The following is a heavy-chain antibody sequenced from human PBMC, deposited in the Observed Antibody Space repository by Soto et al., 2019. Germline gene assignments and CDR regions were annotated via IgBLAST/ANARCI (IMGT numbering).Heavy chain of an antibody. CDR1: GYTPSELF. D-gene: IGHD1-26*01. V-gene: IGHV1-24*01. J-gene: IGHJ4*02. Sequence: ASVKVSCKVSGYTPSELFMHRVRQGPGKGLEWMGGFDPEGGEIIYAQKFQGRVTMTEDTSTDTAYMELSSLRSEDTAVYFCAAWWTVQATVVDYWGQGTLVTVSS. CDR2: FDPEGGEI. CDR3: AAWWTVQATVVDY.